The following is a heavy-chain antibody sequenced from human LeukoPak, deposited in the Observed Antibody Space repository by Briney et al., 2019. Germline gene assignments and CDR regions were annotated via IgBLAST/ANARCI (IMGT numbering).Heavy chain of an antibody. CDR3: TKDIRRGDNYGYDQFAY. Sequence: GGTLRLSCAASGFTISNFGMSWVRQAPGKGLEWVSFISSSGASTYYADSVKGRFTISRDNSKKTLYLQMNSLRAEDTALYYCTKDIRRGDNYGYDQFAYWGQGTPVTVSS. CDR1: GFTISNFG. D-gene: IGHD5-18*01. CDR2: ISSSGAST. V-gene: IGHV3-23*01. J-gene: IGHJ4*02.